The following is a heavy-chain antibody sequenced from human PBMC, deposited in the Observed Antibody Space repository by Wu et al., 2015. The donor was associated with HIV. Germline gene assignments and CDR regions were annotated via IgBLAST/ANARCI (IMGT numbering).Heavy chain of an antibody. CDR3: ATAQLLPYSPDY. CDR2: INPRTDST. D-gene: IGHD5-18*01. CDR1: GYTFINNF. J-gene: IGHJ4*02. V-gene: IGHV1-46*01. Sequence: QVQLVQSRAGVKKPGASVKVSCTAFGYTFINNFLHWVRQAPGQGPEWMGVINPRTDSTTYAQPFEGRLTMTRDTSKNTMYMELSSLRSEDTAVYYCATAQLLPYSPDYWGQGTLVTVSS.